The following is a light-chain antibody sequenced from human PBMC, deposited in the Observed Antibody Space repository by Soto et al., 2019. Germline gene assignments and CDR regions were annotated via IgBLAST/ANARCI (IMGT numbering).Light chain of an antibody. CDR1: QSISSW. V-gene: IGKV1-5*03. J-gene: IGKJ1*01. CDR3: QHYNSYPWT. CDR2: KAS. Sequence: DIQMTQSPSTLSASVGDRVTITCRASQSISSWLAWYQQKPGKAPKLLIYKASSLESGVPSRFSGSGSGTEFTITSSSLQPDEFATFYCQHYNSYPWTFGQGTKVEIK.